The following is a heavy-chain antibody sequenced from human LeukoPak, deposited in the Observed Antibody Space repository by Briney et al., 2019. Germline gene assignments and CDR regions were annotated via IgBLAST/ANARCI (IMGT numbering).Heavy chain of an antibody. J-gene: IGHJ4*02. D-gene: IGHD3-22*01. Sequence: GASVKVSCKASGNTFTSYDINWVRQATGQGLEWMGWMNPNSGNTGYAQKFQGRVTMTRNTSISTAYMELSSLRFEDTAVYYCTRGTREIVVIITKYYVDYWGQGTLVTVSS. CDR2: MNPNSGNT. CDR3: TRGTREIVVIITKYYVDY. V-gene: IGHV1-8*01. CDR1: GNTFTSYD.